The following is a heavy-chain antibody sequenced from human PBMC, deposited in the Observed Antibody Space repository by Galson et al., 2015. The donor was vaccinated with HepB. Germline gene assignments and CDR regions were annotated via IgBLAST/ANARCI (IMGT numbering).Heavy chain of an antibody. CDR2: ISSSSTTI. D-gene: IGHD3-3*01. CDR3: ARVFGVDDY. V-gene: IGHV3-48*04. CDR1: TFIFSTYS. J-gene: IGHJ4*02. Sequence: SLRLSCAASTFIFSTYSMNWVRQAPGKGLEWVSYISSSSTTIYYTDSVKGRFTISRDDAKNSLYLQMNSLRAEDTAVYYCARVFGVDDYWGQGTLVTVSS.